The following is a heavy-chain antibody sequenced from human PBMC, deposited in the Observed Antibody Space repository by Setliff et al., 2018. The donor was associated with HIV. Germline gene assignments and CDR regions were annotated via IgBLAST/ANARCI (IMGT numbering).Heavy chain of an antibody. D-gene: IGHD3-10*01. Sequence: GASVKVSCKASGYTFTSYYIHWVRQAPGQGLEWMGQIISILDITSYAQKLQGRVSITADESTSTFYMELSDLTSADTAVYYCTGPRGDEAFDIWGQGTKVTVSS. CDR1: GYTFTSYY. CDR2: IISILDIT. CDR3: TGPRGDEAFDI. J-gene: IGHJ3*02. V-gene: IGHV1-46*04.